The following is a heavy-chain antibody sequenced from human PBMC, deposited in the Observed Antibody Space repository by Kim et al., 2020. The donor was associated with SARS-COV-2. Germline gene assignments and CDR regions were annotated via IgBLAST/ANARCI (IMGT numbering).Heavy chain of an antibody. D-gene: IGHD3-22*01. Sequence: ADSVKGRFTISRDNAKNSLYLQMNSLRAEDTAVYYCARGAQWLLPYTFDYWGQGTLVTVSS. V-gene: IGHV3-11*06. J-gene: IGHJ4*02. CDR3: ARGAQWLLPYTFDY.